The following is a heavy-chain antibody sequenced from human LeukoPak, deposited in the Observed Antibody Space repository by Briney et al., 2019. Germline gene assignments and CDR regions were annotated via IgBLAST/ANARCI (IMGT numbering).Heavy chain of an antibody. J-gene: IGHJ4*02. CDR2: IIPIFGTA. CDR1: GYTFSTYP. Sequence: SVKVSCKASGYTFSTYPMNWVRQAPGQGLEWMGGIIPIFGTANYAQKFQGRVTITADESTSTAYMELSSLRSEDTAVYYCARDLFSGSYYLHFDYWGQGTLVTVSS. D-gene: IGHD1-26*01. V-gene: IGHV1-69*13. CDR3: ARDLFSGSYYLHFDY.